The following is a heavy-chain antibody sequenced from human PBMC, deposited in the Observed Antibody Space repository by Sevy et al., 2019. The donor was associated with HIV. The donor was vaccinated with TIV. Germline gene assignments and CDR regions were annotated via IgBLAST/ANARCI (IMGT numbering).Heavy chain of an antibody. D-gene: IGHD5-12*01. V-gene: IGHV3-49*03. CDR2: ITRNSYEAYGGAT. Sequence: GGSLRLSCTTSGFTFDDYAMSWFRQAPGKGLEWVAFITRNSYEAYGGATDYGASVKGRFIISRDDSKGIAYLQMNSLKTEDTGVYYCTRGLATADTPEYYFDYWGQGTLVTVSS. CDR1: GFTFDDYA. CDR3: TRGLATADTPEYYFDY. J-gene: IGHJ4*02.